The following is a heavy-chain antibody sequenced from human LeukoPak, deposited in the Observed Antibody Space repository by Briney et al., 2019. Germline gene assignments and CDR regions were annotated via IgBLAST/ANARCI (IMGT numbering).Heavy chain of an antibody. CDR1: GGFISTYY. D-gene: IGHD5-24*01. CDR2: IYYRGNT. CDR3: ARLARDAYNYDACDI. V-gene: IGHV4-59*08. J-gene: IGHJ3*02. Sequence: NASETLSLTCTVSGGFISTYYWSWIRQPPGKGLEWIGYIYYRGNTNYNPSLQSRVSISVDTSKNQFSLKLTSVTAADTAVYYCARLARDAYNYDACDIWGQGTMVTVSS.